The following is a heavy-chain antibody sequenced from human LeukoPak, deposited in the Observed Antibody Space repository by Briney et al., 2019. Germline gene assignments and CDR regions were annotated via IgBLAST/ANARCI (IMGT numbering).Heavy chain of an antibody. V-gene: IGHV4-30-2*01. Sequence: PSQTLSLTCAVSGGSISSGGYSWSWIRQPPGKGLEWIGYIYHSGSTYYNPSLKSRVTISVDRSKNQFSLKLSSVTAADTAVYYCARGGGYDSGAFDYWGQGTLVTVSS. J-gene: IGHJ4*02. CDR3: ARGGGYDSGAFDY. D-gene: IGHD5-12*01. CDR2: IYHSGST. CDR1: GGSISSGGYS.